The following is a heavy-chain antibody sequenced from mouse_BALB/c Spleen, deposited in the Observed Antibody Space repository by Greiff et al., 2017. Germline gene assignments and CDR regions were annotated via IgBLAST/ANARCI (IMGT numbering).Heavy chain of an antibody. CDR1: GFTFSSFG. D-gene: IGHD2-4*01. CDR3: ARSTMSTRWGAMDY. J-gene: IGHJ4*01. CDR2: ISSGSSTI. V-gene: IGHV5-17*02. Sequence: EVQLVESGGGLVQPGGSRTLSCAASGFTFSSFGMHWVRQAPEKGLEWVASISSGSSTIYYAATVKGRFTISRDNPKNTLFLQMTSLRTEDTAMYYCARSTMSTRWGAMDYWGQGTSVTVSS.